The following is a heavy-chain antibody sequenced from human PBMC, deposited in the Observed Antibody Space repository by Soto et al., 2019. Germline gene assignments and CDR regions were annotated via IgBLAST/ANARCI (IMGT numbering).Heavy chain of an antibody. CDR1: GFTFSNVW. V-gene: IGHV3-15*01. CDR2: IKSKTDGGTT. CDR3: STAPITL. Sequence: GGSLRLSCVGSGFTFSNVWMSWVRQAPGKGLEWVGRIKSKTDGGTTNYAAPVKGRFTISRDDSKNTLYLQMNSLKTEDTAVYFCSTAPITLWGQGTLVTVSS. J-gene: IGHJ4*02.